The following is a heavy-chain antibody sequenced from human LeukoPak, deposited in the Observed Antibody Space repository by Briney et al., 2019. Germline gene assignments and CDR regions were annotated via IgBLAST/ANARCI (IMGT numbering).Heavy chain of an antibody. CDR3: ARDDLRSDWFDP. CDR2: IDYSGTT. J-gene: IGHJ5*02. CDR1: GGSISSRSYS. Sequence: SETLSLTCSVSGGSISSRSYSWGWIRQPPGKGLEWIGDIDYSGTTYYTPSLKSRITISVDTSKNQFSLRLSSVTAADTAVYYCARDDLRSDWFDPWGQGTLVIVSS. V-gene: IGHV4-39*07.